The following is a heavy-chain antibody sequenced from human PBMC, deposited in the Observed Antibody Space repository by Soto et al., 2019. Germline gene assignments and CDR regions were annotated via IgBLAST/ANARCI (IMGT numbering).Heavy chain of an antibody. CDR3: ARTYKWNSEGFDH. V-gene: IGHV1-18*04. CDR1: GYPFGTYA. J-gene: IGHJ4*02. CDR2: ISTNSGNT. D-gene: IGHD1-7*01. Sequence: QVQLEQSGAEVKEPGASVKVSCKASGYPFGTYAITWVRQAPGQVLEWVGWISTNSGNTYYAQNFQGRVTLTTDTSTTTAYMELMSLTSDDTAIYYCARTYKWNSEGFDHWGQGTLVTVST.